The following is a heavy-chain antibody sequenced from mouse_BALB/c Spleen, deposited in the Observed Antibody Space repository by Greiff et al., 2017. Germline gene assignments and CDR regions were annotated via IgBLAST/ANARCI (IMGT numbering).Heavy chain of an antibody. CDR1: GFTFSSYG. J-gene: IGHJ3*01. Sequence: EVQLQESGGGLVQPGGSLKLSCAASGFTFSSYGMSWVRQTPDKRLEWVATISSGGSYTYYPDSVKGRFTISRDNAKNTLYLQMSSLKSEDTAMYYCARHGTSFAYWGQGTLVTVSA. D-gene: IGHD4-1*01. V-gene: IGHV5-6*01. CDR3: ARHGTSFAY. CDR2: ISSGGSYT.